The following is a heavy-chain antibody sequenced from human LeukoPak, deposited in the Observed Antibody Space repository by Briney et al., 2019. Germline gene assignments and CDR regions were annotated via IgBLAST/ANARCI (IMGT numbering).Heavy chain of an antibody. V-gene: IGHV4-39*07. D-gene: IGHD1-26*01. CDR3: AREPGGGTYGVNWFDP. J-gene: IGHJ5*02. Sequence: SETLSLTCTVSGGSISSSSYYWGWIRQPPGKGLEWIGSIYYSGSTYYNPSLKSRVTISVDTSKNQFSLKLSSVTAADTAVYYCAREPGGGTYGVNWFDPWGQGTLVTVSS. CDR1: GGSISSSSYY. CDR2: IYYSGST.